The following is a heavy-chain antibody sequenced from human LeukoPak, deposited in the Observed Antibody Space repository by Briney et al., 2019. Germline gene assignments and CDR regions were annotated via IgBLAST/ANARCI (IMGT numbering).Heavy chain of an antibody. V-gene: IGHV3-64*01. J-gene: IGHJ4*02. CDR1: GFTFSTCA. D-gene: IGHD3-10*01. CDR3: ARDHGSGSYSDY. Sequence: PGGSLRLSCAASGFTFSTCAMHWVRQAPGKGLEYVSAISSNGGSTYYANSVKGRFTISRDNSKNTLYLQMGSLRAEDMAVYFCARDHGSGSYSDYWGQGTLVTVSS. CDR2: ISSNGGST.